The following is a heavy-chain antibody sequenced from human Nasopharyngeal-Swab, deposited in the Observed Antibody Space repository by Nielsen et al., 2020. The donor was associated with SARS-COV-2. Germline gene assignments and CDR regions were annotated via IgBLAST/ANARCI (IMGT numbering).Heavy chain of an antibody. J-gene: IGHJ3*02. CDR2: INHSGST. CDR3: ARRAWGADAFDI. D-gene: IGHD3-16*01. V-gene: IGHV4-34*01. CDR1: GGSFSGYY. Sequence: ETLSLTCAVYGGSFSGYYWSWIRQPPGKGLEWIGEINHSGSTNYNPSLKSRVTISVDTSKNQFSLKLSSVTAADTAVYYCARRAWGADAFDIWGQGTMVTVSS.